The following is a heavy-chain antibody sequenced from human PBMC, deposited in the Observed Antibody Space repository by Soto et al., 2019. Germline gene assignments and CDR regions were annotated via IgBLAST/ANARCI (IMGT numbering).Heavy chain of an antibody. V-gene: IGHV6-1*01. CDR2: TYYRSKWYN. Sequence: LQTLSLTCSICGGSVSTYSSTWDWFRQSPSRGLEWLGRTYYRSKWYNDYAVSVKGRITINPDTSNNQLSLQLNSVTPDDTAVYYCARLIGNSWLDSWGQGTLVTVSS. D-gene: IGHD2-8*01. CDR1: GGSVSTYSST. CDR3: ARLIGNSWLDS. J-gene: IGHJ5*01.